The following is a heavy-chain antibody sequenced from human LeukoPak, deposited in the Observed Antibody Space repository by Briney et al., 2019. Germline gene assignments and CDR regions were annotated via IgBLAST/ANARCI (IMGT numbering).Heavy chain of an antibody. D-gene: IGHD5-12*01. CDR2: ISWNSGSI. CDR1: GFTFDDYA. J-gene: IGHJ4*02. CDR3: AKEEGGGYDLPDY. V-gene: IGHV3-9*01. Sequence: PGRSLRLSCAASGFTFDDYAMHWVRQAPGKGLEWVSGISWNSGSIGYADSVKGRFTISRDNAKNSLYLQMNSLRAEDTAVYYCAKEEGGGYDLPDYWGQGTLVTVSS.